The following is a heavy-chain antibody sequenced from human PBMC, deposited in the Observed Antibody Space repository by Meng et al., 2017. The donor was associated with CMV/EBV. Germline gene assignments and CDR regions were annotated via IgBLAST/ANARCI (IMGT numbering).Heavy chain of an antibody. CDR3: ARIAAAGRFDY. D-gene: IGHD6-13*01. CDR1: WFSLSPSGGW. J-gene: IGHJ4*02. V-gene: IGHV2-5*02. CDR2: IYWDDDK. Sequence: LKDSGPSVVKPTTAIPLTGTCVWFSLSPSGGWVGWIRQPPGKALEWLALIYWDDDKRYSPSLKSRLTITKDTSKHQVVLTMTNMDPVDTATYYCARIAAAGRFDYWGQGTLVTVSS.